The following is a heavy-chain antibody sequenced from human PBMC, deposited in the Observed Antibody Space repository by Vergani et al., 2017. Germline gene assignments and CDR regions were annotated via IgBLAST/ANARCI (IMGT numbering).Heavy chain of an antibody. CDR1: GFTFSSYG. CDR2: ISYDGSNK. Sequence: QVQLVESGGGVVQPGRSLRLSCAASGFTFSSYGMHWVRQAPGKGLEWVAVISYDGSNKYYADSVKGRFTISRDNSKNTLYRQMNSLRAEDTAVYYCAKRRRGLRYFDWLTGSGMDVWGQGTTVTVSS. V-gene: IGHV3-30*18. D-gene: IGHD3-9*01. CDR3: AKRRRGLRYFDWLTGSGMDV. J-gene: IGHJ6*02.